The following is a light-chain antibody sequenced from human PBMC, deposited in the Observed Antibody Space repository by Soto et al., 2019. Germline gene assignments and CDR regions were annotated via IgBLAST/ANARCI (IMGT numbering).Light chain of an antibody. CDR3: SSYAGSNNLYVV. CDR2: EVS. J-gene: IGLJ2*01. Sequence: QSALTQPPSASGSPGQSVTISCTGTSSDVGGYNYVSWYQQHPGKAPKLMISEVSKRPSGVPDRFSGSKSGNTDSLTVSGLQAEDEADYSCSSYAGSNNLYVVFGGGTQLTVL. V-gene: IGLV2-8*01. CDR1: SSDVGGYNY.